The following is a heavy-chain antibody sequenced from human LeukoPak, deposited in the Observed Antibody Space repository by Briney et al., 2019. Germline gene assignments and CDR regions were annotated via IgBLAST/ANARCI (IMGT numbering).Heavy chain of an antibody. CDR3: ARQYCSSTNCFRFDP. V-gene: IGHV4-59*01. CDR2: IYYSGST. CDR1: GGSISSYY. J-gene: IGHJ5*02. D-gene: IGHD2-2*01. Sequence: PSETLSLTCTVSGGSISSYYWSWIRQPPGRGLEWIGYIYYSGSTNYNPSLKSRVTISVDTSKNQFSLKLSSVTAADTAVYYCARQYCSSTNCFRFDPWGQGTLVTVSS.